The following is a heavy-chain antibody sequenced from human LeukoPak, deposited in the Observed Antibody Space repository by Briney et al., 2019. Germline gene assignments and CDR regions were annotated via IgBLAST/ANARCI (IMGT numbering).Heavy chain of an antibody. J-gene: IGHJ6*04. CDR1: GFTFNRYW. D-gene: IGHD3-10*02. CDR2: IKQDGSAK. V-gene: IGHV3-7*01. CDR3: AELGITMIGGG. Sequence: PGGSLRLSCAASGFTFNRYWMSWVRQAPGKELQWVANIKQDGSAKYYVDSVKGRFTISRDNAKNSLYLQMNSLRAEDTAVYYCAELGITMIGGGWGKGTTVTISS.